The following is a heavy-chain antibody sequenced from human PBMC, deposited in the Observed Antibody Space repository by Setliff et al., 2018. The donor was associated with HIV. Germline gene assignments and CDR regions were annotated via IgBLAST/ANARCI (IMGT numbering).Heavy chain of an antibody. D-gene: IGHD6-19*01. CDR2: IYYSGST. J-gene: IGHJ5*02. CDR1: GGSISGSNYY. V-gene: IGHV4-39*01. CDR3: ARHWRGSGWSNWFDP. Sequence: SETLSLTCTVSGGSISGSNYYWGWIRQPPGKGLEWVGSIYYSGSTYYSPSLKSRVTISVDTSKNQFSLKLTSVTAADTAVYYCARHWRGSGWSNWFDPWGQGTLGTVSS.